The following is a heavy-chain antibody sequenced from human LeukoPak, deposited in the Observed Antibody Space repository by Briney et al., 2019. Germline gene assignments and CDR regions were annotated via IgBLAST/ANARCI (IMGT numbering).Heavy chain of an antibody. D-gene: IGHD3-9*01. CDR2: ISSSGSTI. CDR1: GFTFSSYE. CDR3: AKRNFDWLLVDY. J-gene: IGHJ4*02. Sequence: GGSLRLSCAASGFTFSSYEMNWVRQAPGKGLEWVSYISSSGSTIYYADSVKGRFTISRDNAKNSLYLQMNSLRAEDTAVYYCAKRNFDWLLVDYWGQGTLVTVSS. V-gene: IGHV3-48*03.